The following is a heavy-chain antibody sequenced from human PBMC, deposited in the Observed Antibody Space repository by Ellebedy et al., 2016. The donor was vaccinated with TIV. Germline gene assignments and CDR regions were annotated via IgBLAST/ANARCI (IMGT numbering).Heavy chain of an antibody. CDR1: GFTFSSYW. D-gene: IGHD2-21*01. J-gene: IGHJ4*02. Sequence: ESLKISCAASGFTFSSYWMSWVRQPPGKGLEWIGAIFYTGKTYYNPSLKGRVTIPVARSKNQFSLNLNSVTAADTAVYFCAKDTIAVAVGDSWGQGTLVTVSS. CDR2: IFYTGKT. CDR3: AKDTIAVAVGDS. V-gene: IGHV4-59*12.